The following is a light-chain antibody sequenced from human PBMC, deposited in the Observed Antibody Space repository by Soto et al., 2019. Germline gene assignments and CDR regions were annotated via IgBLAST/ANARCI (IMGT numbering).Light chain of an antibody. Sequence: DIQMTQSPSTLSASVGDRVTITCRASQSISSWLAWYQQKPGKAPKLLIYKASSLESGVPSRFSGSGSGTEFTLTISSLQPDDFATYYCQQYNSYPYTFGQGTRLEIK. CDR2: KAS. V-gene: IGKV1-5*03. J-gene: IGKJ2*01. CDR1: QSISSW. CDR3: QQYNSYPYT.